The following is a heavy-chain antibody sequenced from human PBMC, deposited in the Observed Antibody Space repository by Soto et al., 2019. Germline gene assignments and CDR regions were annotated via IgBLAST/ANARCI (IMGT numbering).Heavy chain of an antibody. CDR2: INHSGST. J-gene: IGHJ4*02. CDR1: GGSFSGYY. V-gene: IGHV4-34*01. CDR3: ERCRWNLDTAMVRLCYFDY. Sequence: SETLSLTCAVYGGSFSGYYWSWIRQPPGKGLEWIGEINHSGSTNYNPSLKSRVTISVDTSKNQFSLKLSSVTAADTAVYYCERCRWNLDTAMVRLCYFDYWGQGTLVTVSS. D-gene: IGHD5-18*01.